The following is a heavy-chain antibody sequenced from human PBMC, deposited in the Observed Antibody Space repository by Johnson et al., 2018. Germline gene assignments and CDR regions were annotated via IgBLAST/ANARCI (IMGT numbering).Heavy chain of an antibody. CDR3: ARMAVAFDI. Sequence: QVQLQESGGGVVQPGRSLRLSCAASGFTFSSYGMHWVRQAPGKGLEWVAVIWYDGSNKYYADSVKGRFTISRDDSKNTLYLQMNSLRVEDPAVYYCARMAVAFDIWGQGTMVTVSS. D-gene: IGHD5-24*01. CDR1: GFTFSSYG. J-gene: IGHJ3*02. V-gene: IGHV3-33*01. CDR2: IWYDGSNK.